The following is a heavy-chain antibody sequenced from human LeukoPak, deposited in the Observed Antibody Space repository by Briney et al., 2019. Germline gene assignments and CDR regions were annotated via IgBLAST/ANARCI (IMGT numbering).Heavy chain of an antibody. CDR3: AKDHCSSTSCYFGY. Sequence: SVKVSCKASGGTFSSYAISWVRQAPGQGLEWMGGIIPIFGTANYAQKFQGRVTITADESTSTAYMELSSLRAEDTAVYYCAKDHCSSTSCYFGYWGQGTLVTVSS. CDR1: GGTFSSYA. J-gene: IGHJ4*02. CDR2: IIPIFGTA. V-gene: IGHV1-69*13. D-gene: IGHD2-2*01.